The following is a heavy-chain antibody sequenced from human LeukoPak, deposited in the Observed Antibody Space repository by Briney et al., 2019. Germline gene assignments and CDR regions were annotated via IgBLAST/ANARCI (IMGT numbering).Heavy chain of an antibody. Sequence: GGSLRLSCAASGFTFSSYWMHWVRQAPGKGLVWVSHINSDASNTNYADSVKGRFTISRDNAKNTLYLQMNSLRAEDTAVYFCVRAKQWLASLFDSWGQGTLVTVSS. J-gene: IGHJ4*02. V-gene: IGHV3-74*01. CDR2: INSDASNT. CDR1: GFTFSSYW. CDR3: VRAKQWLASLFDS. D-gene: IGHD6-19*01.